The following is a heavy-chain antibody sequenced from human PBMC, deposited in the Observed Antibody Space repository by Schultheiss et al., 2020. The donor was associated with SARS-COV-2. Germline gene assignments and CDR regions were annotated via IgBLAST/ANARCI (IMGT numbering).Heavy chain of an antibody. D-gene: IGHD3-3*01. V-gene: IGHV1-8*01. CDR2: MNPNSGNT. Sequence: ASVKVSCKASGYTFTSYDINWVRQATGQGLEWMGWMNPNSGNTGYAQEFQGRVTMTTDTSTSTAYMELRSLRSDDTAVYYCARYDFWSGYRRDYYYYYYMDVWGKGTTVTVSS. J-gene: IGHJ6*03. CDR1: GYTFTSYD. CDR3: ARYDFWSGYRRDYYYYYYMDV.